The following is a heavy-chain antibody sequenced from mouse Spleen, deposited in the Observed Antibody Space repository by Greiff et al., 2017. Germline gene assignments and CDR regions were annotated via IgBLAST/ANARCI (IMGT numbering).Heavy chain of an antibody. V-gene: IGHV10-1*01. J-gene: IGHJ4*01. D-gene: IGHD2-4*01. CDR1: GFSFNTYA. CDR2: IRSKSNNYAT. Sequence: EVKLMESGGGLVQPKGSLKLSCAASGFSFNTYAMNWVRQAPGKGLEWVARIRSKSNNYATYYADSVKDRFTISRDDSESMLYLQMNNLKTEDTAMYYCVRHLYDYDVEGAMDYWGQGTSVTVSS. CDR3: VRHLYDYDVEGAMDY.